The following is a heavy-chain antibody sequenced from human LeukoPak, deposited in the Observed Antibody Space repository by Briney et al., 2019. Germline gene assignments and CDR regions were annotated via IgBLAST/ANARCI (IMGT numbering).Heavy chain of an antibody. CDR2: IIPIFGTA. Sequence: ASVKVSCKASGYTFTSYGISWVRQAPGQGLEWMGGIIPIFGTANYAQKFQGRVTITADESTSTAYMELSSLRSEDTAVYYCARQDGIAAVLWGQGTLVTVSS. CDR1: GYTFTSYG. CDR3: ARQDGIAAVL. V-gene: IGHV1-69*13. D-gene: IGHD6-13*01. J-gene: IGHJ4*02.